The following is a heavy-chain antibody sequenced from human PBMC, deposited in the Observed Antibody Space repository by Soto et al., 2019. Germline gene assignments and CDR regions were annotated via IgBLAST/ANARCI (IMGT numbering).Heavy chain of an antibody. V-gene: IGHV3-23*01. Sequence: GSLRLSCAASGFTFTSYAMSWVRQAPGKGLEWVSAISGSGGNTYYADSVKGRFTVSRDNSKNTLYLQMNSLRAEDTAVYYCAKDTRGDYDFCAFDIWGQGTMVTV. CDR1: GFTFTSYA. CDR3: AKDTRGDYDFCAFDI. CDR2: ISGSGGNT. D-gene: IGHD3-3*01. J-gene: IGHJ3*02.